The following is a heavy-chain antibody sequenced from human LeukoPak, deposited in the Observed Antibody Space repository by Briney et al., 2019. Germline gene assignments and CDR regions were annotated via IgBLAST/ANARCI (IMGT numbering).Heavy chain of an antibody. V-gene: IGHV3-23*01. CDR3: AKTPGGYYMDV. Sequence: GGSLRLSCAASGFTFSSYAMAWVRQAPGEGLERVSLISASGTTYYANSVKGRFTISRDNSKDTLYLQMNSLRAEDTALYYCAKTPGGYYMDVWGKGTTVTVSS. D-gene: IGHD1-1*01. J-gene: IGHJ6*03. CDR2: ISASGTT. CDR1: GFTFSSYA.